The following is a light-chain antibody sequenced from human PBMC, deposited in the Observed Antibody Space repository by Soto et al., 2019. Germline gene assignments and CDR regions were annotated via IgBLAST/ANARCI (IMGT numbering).Light chain of an antibody. V-gene: IGKV1-27*01. J-gene: IGKJ1*01. CDR1: QAISNY. CDR2: AAS. CDR3: QKYNIAPWT. Sequence: DIQMTQSPSSLSAYVGDRVTITCRASQAISNYLAWYQQKPGKVPKLLIYAASTLQSGVPSRFSGSGSGTEFTLTISSLQPEDVATYYCQKYNIAPWTFGQGTKVESK.